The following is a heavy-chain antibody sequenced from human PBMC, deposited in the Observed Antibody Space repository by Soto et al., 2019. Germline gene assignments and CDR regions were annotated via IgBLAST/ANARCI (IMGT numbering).Heavy chain of an antibody. Sequence: EVQLLESGGGLVQPGGSLRLSCEGSGFTFISYAMNWVRQAPGKGLEWVSAISGGGDTTFYADSVKGRFTISGDNSKNTVTLQMNSLGVDDTAVYYCARKVPGSTSRPNYWYFDLWGRGTLLTVSS. CDR3: ARKVPGSTSRPNYWYFDL. J-gene: IGHJ2*01. CDR2: ISGGGDTT. D-gene: IGHD3-10*01. CDR1: GFTFISYA. V-gene: IGHV3-23*01.